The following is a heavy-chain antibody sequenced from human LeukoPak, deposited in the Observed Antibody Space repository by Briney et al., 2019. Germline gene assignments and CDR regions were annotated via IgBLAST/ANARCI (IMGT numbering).Heavy chain of an antibody. J-gene: IGHJ4*02. D-gene: IGHD6-19*01. CDR1: GFTFSSYE. CDR3: ARAPQGWSYYY. V-gene: IGHV3-48*03. CDR2: INSGGSTK. Sequence: GGSLRLSCAASGFTFSSYEMTWVRQAPGKGLEWVSYINSGGSTKYYADSVKGRFTISRDNVKNSLYLQMNSLRAEDTAVYYCARAPQGWSYYYWGQGTLVTVSS.